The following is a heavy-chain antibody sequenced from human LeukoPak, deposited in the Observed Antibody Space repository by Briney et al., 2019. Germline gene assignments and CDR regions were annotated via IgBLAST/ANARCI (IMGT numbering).Heavy chain of an antibody. V-gene: IGHV3-7*01. J-gene: IGHJ4*02. D-gene: IGHD5-12*01. CDR2: IKQYGGEK. CDR1: GLTLSSYW. Sequence: PGGSLRLSFAASGLTLSSYWMSWVRQAPGKGLEWVVKIKQYGGEKYYVDSVKGRFTISRDNAKNSLYLQMNSLRAEDTAVYYCARGYSGYEDYGGQGTLVTVSS. CDR3: ARGYSGYEDY.